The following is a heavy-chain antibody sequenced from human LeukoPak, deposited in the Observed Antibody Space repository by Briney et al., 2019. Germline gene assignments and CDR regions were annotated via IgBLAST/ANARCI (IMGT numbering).Heavy chain of an antibody. D-gene: IGHD4-17*01. J-gene: IGHJ4*02. CDR2: ISYTGTYI. CDR1: AFSLNAYN. CDR3: VRDRGDYGDYDLDY. Sequence: GGSLRLSCAASAFSLNAYNMNWVRQAPGKGLEWVSSISYTGTYIYYADSVKGRFTISRDNAQNSLYLQMNSLRAEDTAIYYCVRDRGDYGDYDLDYWGQGTLVTVSS. V-gene: IGHV3-21*04.